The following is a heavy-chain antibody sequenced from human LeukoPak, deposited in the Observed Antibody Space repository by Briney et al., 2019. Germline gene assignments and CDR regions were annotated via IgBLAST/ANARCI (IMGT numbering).Heavy chain of an antibody. CDR1: RGSFSGYY. D-gene: IGHD6-13*01. CDR2: INHSGST. CDR3: ARGMYSSSWYSFDY. V-gene: IGHV4-34*01. J-gene: IGHJ4*02. Sequence: SETLSLTCAVYRGSFSGYYWSWSRQPPGKGLEWIGEINHSGSTNYNPSLKSRVTISVDTSKNQFSLKLSSVTAADMAVYYCARGMYSSSWYSFDYWGQGTLVTVSS.